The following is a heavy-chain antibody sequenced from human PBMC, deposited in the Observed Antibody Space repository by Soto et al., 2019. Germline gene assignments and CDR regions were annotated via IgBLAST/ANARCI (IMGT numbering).Heavy chain of an antibody. Sequence: PSESLSLTCTVSGGSISSGDYYWSWLRQPPGKGLEWIGYFSYTGSTYYNPSLKSRGTISVDTACIWYSRSLDCVSASATGLYYCARSANLGDCDYWGQGTLVTVSA. CDR3: ARSANLGDCDY. J-gene: IGHJ4*02. D-gene: IGHD4-17*01. CDR2: FSYTGST. V-gene: IGHV4-30-4*02. CDR1: GGSISSGDYY.